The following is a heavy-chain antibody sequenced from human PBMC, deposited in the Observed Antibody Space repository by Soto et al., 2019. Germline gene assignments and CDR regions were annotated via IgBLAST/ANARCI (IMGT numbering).Heavy chain of an antibody. J-gene: IGHJ4*02. CDR3: ARRLDPLQYSDY. CDR2: ISFSGNTI. D-gene: IGHD5-18*01. CDR1: GFTFDDYG. V-gene: IGHV3-48*02. Sequence: VQLVESGGGLVQPGGSLRLSCAASGFTFDDYGTNWVRQAPGKRLEWVSFISFSGNTIYYADSVRGRFTISRDNAKSTLFLQMNSLRDDDTATYYCARRLDPLQYSDYWGRGTLVTVSS.